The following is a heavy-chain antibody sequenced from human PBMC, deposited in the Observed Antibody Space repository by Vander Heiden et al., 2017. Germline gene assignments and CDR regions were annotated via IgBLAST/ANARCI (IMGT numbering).Heavy chain of an antibody. CDR2: IIRNSGSI. D-gene: IGHD3-10*01. V-gene: IGHV3-9*01. J-gene: IGHJ4*02. CDR1: GVPFDDYA. CDR3: AKVYYGSGPFDY. Sequence: EVQLVESGGGLGQRGRSLRLPCAGSGVPFDDYAMHRVRPAPGKGLQWVSGIIRNSGSIGYADSAKDRFTISRDNAKNSLHLQMNSLRAEDTALYYCAKVYYGSGPFDYWGQGTLVTVSS.